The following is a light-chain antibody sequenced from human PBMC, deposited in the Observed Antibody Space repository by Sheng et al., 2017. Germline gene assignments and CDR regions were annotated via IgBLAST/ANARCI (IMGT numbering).Light chain of an antibody. CDR2: GAS. J-gene: IGKJ2*01. Sequence: ETVMTQPPATLSVSPGERATLSCRASQSVSSNLAWFQQKPGQAPRLLIYGASSRATGIPDRFSGSGSGTEFTLTISSLQPEDFATYYCLQHNSYPMYTFGQGTKLEIK. CDR3: LQHNSYPMYT. V-gene: IGKV3D-15*01. CDR1: QSVSSN.